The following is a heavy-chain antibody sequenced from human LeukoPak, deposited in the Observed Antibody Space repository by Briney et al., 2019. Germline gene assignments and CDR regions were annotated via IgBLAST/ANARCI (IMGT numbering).Heavy chain of an antibody. V-gene: IGHV1-8*03. D-gene: IGHD3-10*01. CDR1: GGTFSSYA. Sequence: ASVKVSCKASGGTFSSYAISWVRQAPGQGLEWMGWMNPNSGNTGYAQKFQGRVTITRNTSISTAYMELSSLRSEDTAVYYCALRTYGSGKDTFDIWGQGTMVTVSS. CDR3: ALRTYGSGKDTFDI. J-gene: IGHJ3*02. CDR2: MNPNSGNT.